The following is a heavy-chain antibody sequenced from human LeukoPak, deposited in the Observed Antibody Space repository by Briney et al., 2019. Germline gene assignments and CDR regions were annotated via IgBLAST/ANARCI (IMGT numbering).Heavy chain of an antibody. D-gene: IGHD6-13*01. Sequence: GGSLRLSCAASGVTFSNYWMHWVRQAPGKGLEWVAHIKQDGSEKNYVDSVEGRFTISRDNAKNSVYLQMNSLRAEDTAVYYCASADSIAAAGTNYYYGMDVWGQGTTVTVSS. CDR3: ASADSIAAAGTNYYYGMDV. CDR2: IKQDGSEK. CDR1: GVTFSNYW. V-gene: IGHV3-7*01. J-gene: IGHJ6*02.